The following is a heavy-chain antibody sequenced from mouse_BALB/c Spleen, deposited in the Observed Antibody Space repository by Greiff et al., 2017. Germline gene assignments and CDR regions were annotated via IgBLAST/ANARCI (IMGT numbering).Heavy chain of an antibody. CDR1: GFNIKDTY. V-gene: IGHV14-3*02. J-gene: IGHJ4*01. Sequence: VQLQQSGAELVKPGASVKLSCTASGFNIKDTYMHWVKQRPEQGLEWIGRIDPANGNTKYDPKFQGKATITADTSSNTAYLQLSSLTSEDTAVYDCARYDYDAMDYWGQGTSVTVSS. CDR3: ARYDYDAMDY. CDR2: IDPANGNT.